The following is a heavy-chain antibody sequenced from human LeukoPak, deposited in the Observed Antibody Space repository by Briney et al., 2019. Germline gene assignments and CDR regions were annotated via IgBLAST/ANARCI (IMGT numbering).Heavy chain of an antibody. CDR1: GFTFSSYW. CDR3: ARRPYYYDSSGDRLGFFDY. CDR2: IKQDGSEK. Sequence: PGGSLRLSCAASGFTFSSYWMSWVRQAPGKGLEWVANIKQDGSEKYYVDSVKGRFTISRDNAKNSLYLQMNSLRAEDTAVYYCARRPYYYDSSGDRLGFFDYWGQGTLVTVSS. D-gene: IGHD3-22*01. J-gene: IGHJ4*02. V-gene: IGHV3-7*01.